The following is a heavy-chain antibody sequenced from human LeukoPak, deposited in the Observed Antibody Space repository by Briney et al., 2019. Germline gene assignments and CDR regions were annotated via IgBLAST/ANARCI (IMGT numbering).Heavy chain of an antibody. J-gene: IGHJ4*02. CDR3: AKQKLYFAPPMGFDY. CDR1: GGSISSYY. Sequence: PSETLSLTCTVSGGSISSYYWSWLRQPPGKELEWIGDISYSGGTIYKDSLKGRVTISADTSKNQFSLKVNSVTAADTAVYYCAKQKLYFAPPMGFDYWGQGSLVTVSS. CDR2: ISYSGGT. V-gene: IGHV4-59*01. D-gene: IGHD3-9*01.